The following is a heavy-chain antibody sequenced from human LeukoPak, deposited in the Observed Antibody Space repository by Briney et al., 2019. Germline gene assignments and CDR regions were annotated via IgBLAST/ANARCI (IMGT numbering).Heavy chain of an antibody. CDR1: GFIVSDDY. CDR3: ASGGKYCTGGACYGD. CDR2: IYSGGAT. Sequence: GGSLRLSCAASGFIVSDDYISWVRQTPGKGLEWVSVIYSGGATSYADSVKGRFTISRDNSKNTVHLQMNSLRAEGTAVYYCASGGKYCTGGACYGDWGQGTLVTVSS. D-gene: IGHD2-8*02. J-gene: IGHJ4*02. V-gene: IGHV3-53*01.